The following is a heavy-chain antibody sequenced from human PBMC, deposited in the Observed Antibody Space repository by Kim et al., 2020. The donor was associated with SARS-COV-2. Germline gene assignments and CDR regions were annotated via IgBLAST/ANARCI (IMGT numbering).Heavy chain of an antibody. D-gene: IGHD1-7*01. Sequence: ASVKVSCKASGYTFTGYYMHWVRQAPGQGLEWMGWINPNSGGTNYAQKFQGRVTMTRDTSISTAYMELSRLRSDDTAVYYCARGLENYDVRIWFDPWGQGTLVTVSS. CDR1: GYTFTGYY. V-gene: IGHV1-2*02. J-gene: IGHJ5*02. CDR2: INPNSGGT. CDR3: ARGLENYDVRIWFDP.